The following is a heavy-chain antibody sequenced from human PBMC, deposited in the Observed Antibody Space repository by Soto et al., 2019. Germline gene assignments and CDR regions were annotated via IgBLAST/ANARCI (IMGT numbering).Heavy chain of an antibody. CDR1: GYSFTSYW. Sequence: GESLKISCKGSGYSFTSYWIGWVRQMPGKGLEWMGIIYPGDSDTRYSPSFQGQVTISADKSISTAYLQWSSLKASDTAMYYCARRGGGHQQAAPDYYYYYGMDVWGQGTTVTVSS. J-gene: IGHJ6*02. CDR3: ARRGGGHQQAAPDYYYYYGMDV. V-gene: IGHV5-51*01. D-gene: IGHD6-6*01. CDR2: IYPGDSDT.